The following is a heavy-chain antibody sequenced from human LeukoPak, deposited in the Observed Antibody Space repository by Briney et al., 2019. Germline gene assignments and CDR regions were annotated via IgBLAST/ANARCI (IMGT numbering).Heavy chain of an antibody. J-gene: IGHJ5*02. V-gene: IGHV4-34*01. Sequence: SETLSLTCAVYGGSFSGYYWSWIRQPPGKGLEWIGAINHSGSTNYNPSLKSRVTISVDTSKNQFSLKLSSVTAADTAVYYCARGGEAAAGTGIYNWFDPWGQGTLVTVSS. CDR1: GGSFSGYY. D-gene: IGHD6-13*01. CDR3: ARGGEAAAGTGIYNWFDP. CDR2: INHSGST.